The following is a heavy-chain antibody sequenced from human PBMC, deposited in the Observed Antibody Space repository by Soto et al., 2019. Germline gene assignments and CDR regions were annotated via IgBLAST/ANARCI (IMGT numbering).Heavy chain of an antibody. J-gene: IGHJ4*02. CDR1: GFTFSSYG. CDR2: ISYDGSNK. D-gene: IGHD2-2*01. V-gene: IGHV3-30*18. Sequence: GGSLRLSCAASGFTFSSYGMHWVRQAPGKGLEWVAVISYDGSNKYYADSVKGRFTISRDNSKNTLYLQMNSLRAEDTAVYYCAKVVVPAAPISPFDYWGQGTLVTVSS. CDR3: AKVVVPAAPISPFDY.